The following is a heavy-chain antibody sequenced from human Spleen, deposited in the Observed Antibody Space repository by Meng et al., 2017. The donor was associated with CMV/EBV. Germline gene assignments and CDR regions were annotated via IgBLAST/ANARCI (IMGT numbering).Heavy chain of an antibody. CDR1: SFRTYF. D-gene: IGHD5-18*01. Sequence: SFRTYFWARLRPPPGARLGCIREIYQSGGATYNPSLKSRVPISVDTSKDQFSLRLTSLTAADTAVYYCARSARGYFLRDQGHYSDSWGQGTLVTVSS. J-gene: IGHJ4*02. CDR3: ARSARGYFLRDQGHYSDS. CDR2: IYQSGGA. V-gene: IGHV4-34*01.